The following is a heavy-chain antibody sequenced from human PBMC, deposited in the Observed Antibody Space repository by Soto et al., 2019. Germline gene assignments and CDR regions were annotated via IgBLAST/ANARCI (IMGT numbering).Heavy chain of an antibody. CDR3: ARLDGFGY. D-gene: IGHD1-1*01. V-gene: IGHV4-4*02. CDR2: IYHSGNT. J-gene: IGHJ4*02. Sequence: QVQLQESGPGLVKPSGTLSLTCAVSGDSISSSNWWSWVRQPPGKGLGWIGEIYHSGNTNYNPSLKGRFTISVDKSKNQFSLKLTSVTAADTAVYYCARLDGFGYWGQGTLVTVSS. CDR1: GDSISSSNW.